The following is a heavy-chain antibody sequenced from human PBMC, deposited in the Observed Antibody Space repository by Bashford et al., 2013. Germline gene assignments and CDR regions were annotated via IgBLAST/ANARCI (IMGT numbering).Heavy chain of an antibody. J-gene: IGHJ4*02. Sequence: VRQAPGKGLEWVSAISGSGDSTYYADSVKGRFTISRDNSKNTLYLQMNSLRAEDTAVYYCARDPLGDRGYFDYWGQGTLVTVSS. V-gene: IGHV3-23*01. D-gene: IGHD2-21*02. CDR2: ISGSGDST. CDR3: ARDPLGDRGYFDY.